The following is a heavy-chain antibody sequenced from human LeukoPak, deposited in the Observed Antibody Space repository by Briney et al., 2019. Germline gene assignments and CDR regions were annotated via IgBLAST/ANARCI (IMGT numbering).Heavy chain of an antibody. Sequence: GGSLRLSCAASGFTFSSYNMNWVRQAPGKGLEWVSSISSSSSYIYYADSVKGRFTISRDNAKNSLYLQMNSLRAEDTAVYYCAREGCSSTSCYAYYYYYMDVWGKGTTVTVSS. D-gene: IGHD2-2*01. V-gene: IGHV3-21*01. J-gene: IGHJ6*03. CDR1: GFTFSSYN. CDR2: ISSSSSYI. CDR3: AREGCSSTSCYAYYYYYMDV.